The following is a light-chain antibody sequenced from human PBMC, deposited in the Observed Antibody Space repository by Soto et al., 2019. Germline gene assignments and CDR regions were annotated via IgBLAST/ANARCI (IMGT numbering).Light chain of an antibody. CDR3: QHSYPTLKT. V-gene: IGKV1-39*01. Sequence: DIQMTQSPSSLSASVGDRVTITCRASQSISSYLNWYQQKPGKAPKLLIYAASILQSGVPSRFSGSGSGTDFTLTISSLQPEDFATYYCQHSYPTLKTFGQGTKVEIK. CDR2: AAS. CDR1: QSISSY. J-gene: IGKJ1*01.